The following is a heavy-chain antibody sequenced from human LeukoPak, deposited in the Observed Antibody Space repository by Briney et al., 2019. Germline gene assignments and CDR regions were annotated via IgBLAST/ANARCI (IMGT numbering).Heavy chain of an antibody. CDR3: ARGSSSARY. CDR2: IYHSGST. V-gene: IGHV4-59*01. CDR1: GGSISSYY. Sequence: SETLSLTCTVSGGSISSYYWSWIRQPPGKGLEWIGSIYHSGSTYYNPSLKSRVTISVDTSKNQFSLKLSSVTAADTAVYYCARGSSSARYWGQGTLVTVSS. D-gene: IGHD6-6*01. J-gene: IGHJ4*02.